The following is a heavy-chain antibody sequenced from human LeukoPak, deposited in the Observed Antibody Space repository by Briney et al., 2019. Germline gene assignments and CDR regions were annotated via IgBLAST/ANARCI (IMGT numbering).Heavy chain of an antibody. Sequence: SETLSLTCAVYGGSFSGYYWSWIRQPPGKGLEWIGEINHSGSTNYNPSLKSRVTISVDTSKNQFSLKLSSVTAADTAVYYCARGLLGVILTGYYLANRFDYWGQGTLVTVSS. V-gene: IGHV4-34*01. CDR3: ARGLLGVILTGYYLANRFDY. CDR2: INHSGST. CDR1: GGSFSGYY. D-gene: IGHD3-9*01. J-gene: IGHJ4*02.